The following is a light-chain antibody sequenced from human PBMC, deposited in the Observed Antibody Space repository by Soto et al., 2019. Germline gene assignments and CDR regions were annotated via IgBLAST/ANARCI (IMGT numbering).Light chain of an antibody. CDR2: DAS. V-gene: IGKV1-5*01. CDR3: QQYNSYPYT. Sequence: DIQMTQSPSTLAASVGDRVTITCWARQSISSWLAWYQQKPGKAPKVLIYDASSLESGVPSRCSGSGSGTEFTLTISSLQPDDFATYYCQQYNSYPYTFGQGTKLEIK. J-gene: IGKJ2*01. CDR1: QSISSW.